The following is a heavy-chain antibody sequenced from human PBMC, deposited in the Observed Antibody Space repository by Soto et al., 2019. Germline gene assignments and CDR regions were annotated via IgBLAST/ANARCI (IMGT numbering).Heavy chain of an antibody. D-gene: IGHD4-4*01. V-gene: IGHV4-61*01. CDR2: IYNSGST. CDR3: ARAPPPTGTTFGYCFDY. CDR1: GDSVSSAHFL. J-gene: IGHJ4*02. Sequence: PSETLSLTCTVSGDSVSSAHFLWSWIRQPPGRGLEWIGYIYNSGSTTYNPSLRSRVTISVDTSKSQFSLQLTSVTAADTAVYYCARAPPPTGTTFGYCFDYWGPGTLGTVSS.